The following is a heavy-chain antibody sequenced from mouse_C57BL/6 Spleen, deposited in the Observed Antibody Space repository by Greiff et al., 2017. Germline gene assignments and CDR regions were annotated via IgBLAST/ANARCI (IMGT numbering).Heavy chain of an antibody. CDR3: ARGYAMDY. Sequence: VQLQPSGAELARPGASVKMSCKASGYTFTSSTLHWVKQRPGQGLEWIGYINPSSGSTKYNQKFKDKATLTADKSSSTAYMQLSSLTSEDSAVYYCARGYAMDYWGQGTSVTVSS. CDR2: INPSSGST. J-gene: IGHJ4*01. V-gene: IGHV1-4*01. CDR1: GYTFTSST.